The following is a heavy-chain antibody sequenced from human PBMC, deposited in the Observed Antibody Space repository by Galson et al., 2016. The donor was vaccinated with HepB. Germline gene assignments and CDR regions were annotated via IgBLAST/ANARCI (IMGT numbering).Heavy chain of an antibody. CDR1: GFIFTQFA. V-gene: IGHV3-23*01. CDR3: AKGGDCAGDCYWGLD. CDR2: ISRTGGSI. Sequence: SLRLSCAASGFIFTQFAMNWVRQAPGKGLEWVSGISRTGGSIHYADSVKGRFTISRDNSKNTVYLQMNSLRADDTAIYYCAKGGDCAGDCYWGLDRGQGILVTVSS. D-gene: IGHD2-21*02. J-gene: IGHJ4*02.